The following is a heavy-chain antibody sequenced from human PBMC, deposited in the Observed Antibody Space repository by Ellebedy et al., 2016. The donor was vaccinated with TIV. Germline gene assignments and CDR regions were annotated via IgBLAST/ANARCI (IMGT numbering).Heavy chain of an antibody. CDR1: GGTFSSYA. CDR2: IIPILGIA. J-gene: IGHJ6*02. V-gene: IGHV1-69*04. Sequence: ASVKVSCKASGGTFSSYAISWVRQAPGQGLEWMGRIIPILGIANYAQKFQGRVTITADKSTSTAYMELSSLRSEDTAVYYCARESEMATITDYYYGMDVWGQGTTVTVSS. CDR3: ARESEMATITDYYYGMDV. D-gene: IGHD5-24*01.